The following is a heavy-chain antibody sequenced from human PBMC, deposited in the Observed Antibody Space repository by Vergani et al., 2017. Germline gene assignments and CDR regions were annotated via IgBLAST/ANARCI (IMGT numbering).Heavy chain of an antibody. V-gene: IGHV3-74*03. CDR3: ARARCIETCYMSNWLDS. D-gene: IGHD3-9*01. Sequence: DVHLAESGGGFFQPGGSLRLSCSASGFSFNSYWMHWVRQVPGKGLLWVSRIKSDGSLTAYADSVKGRLTISRDNAQNTLYLQMNSLRVEDTGVYYCARARCIETCYMSNWLDSWGQGTLVTVSS. CDR1: GFSFNSYW. J-gene: IGHJ5*01. CDR2: IKSDGSLT.